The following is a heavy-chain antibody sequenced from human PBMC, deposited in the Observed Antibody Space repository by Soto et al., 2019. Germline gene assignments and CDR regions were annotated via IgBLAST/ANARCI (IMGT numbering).Heavy chain of an antibody. D-gene: IGHD3-22*01. V-gene: IGHV4-4*02. CDR3: ARSPDSSGYYPRWYYYGMDV. J-gene: IGHJ6*02. CDR2: IYHSGST. Sequence: QVQLQESGPGLVKPSGTLSLTCAVSGGSISSSNWWSWVRQPPGKGLEWIGEIYHSGSTNYNPSLKSGVTISVGKSKNQFSLKLSSVTAADTAVYYCARSPDSSGYYPRWYYYGMDVWGQGTTVTVSS. CDR1: GGSISSSNW.